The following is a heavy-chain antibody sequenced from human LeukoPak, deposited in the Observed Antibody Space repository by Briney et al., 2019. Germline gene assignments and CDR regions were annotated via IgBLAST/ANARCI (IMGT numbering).Heavy chain of an antibody. D-gene: IGHD4-17*01. Sequence: SQTLSLTCTVSGGSISSGSYYWSCIRQPAGKGLEWIGRIYTSGSTNYNPSLKSRVTISVDTSKHQFSLKLSSVTAADTAVYYCARHAVTTPYYFDYWGQGTLVTVSS. CDR2: IYTSGST. CDR3: ARHAVTTPYYFDY. J-gene: IGHJ4*02. CDR1: GGSISSGSYY. V-gene: IGHV4-61*02.